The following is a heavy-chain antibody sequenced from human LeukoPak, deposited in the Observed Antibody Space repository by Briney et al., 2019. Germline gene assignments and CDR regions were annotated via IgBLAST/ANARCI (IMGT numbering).Heavy chain of an antibody. V-gene: IGHV3-9*01. J-gene: IGHJ4*02. Sequence: GGSLRLSCAAAGLMFDDNAMYCVRQGPPGGLEWVSGITWNSGTIDYADSVKGRFTISRDNAKSSLYLQMNSLRAEDTALYYCAKGSDSGWYQDYWGQGTLVTVST. CDR2: ITWNSGTI. CDR3: AKGSDSGWYQDY. D-gene: IGHD6-19*01. CDR1: GLMFDDNA.